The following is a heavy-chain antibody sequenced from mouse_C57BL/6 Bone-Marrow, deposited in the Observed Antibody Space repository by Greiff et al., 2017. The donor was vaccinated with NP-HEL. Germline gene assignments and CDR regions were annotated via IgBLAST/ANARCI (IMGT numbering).Heavy chain of an antibody. CDR3: ARSFYAMDY. V-gene: IGHV1-59*01. J-gene: IGHJ4*01. CDR2: IDPSDSYT. Sequence: VQLQQPGAELVRPGTSVKLSCKASGYTFTSYWMHWVKQRPGQGLEWIGVIDPSDSYTNYNQKFKGKATLTVDTSSSTAYMQFSSLTSEDSAVYYCARSFYAMDYWGQGTSVTVSS. CDR1: GYTFTSYW.